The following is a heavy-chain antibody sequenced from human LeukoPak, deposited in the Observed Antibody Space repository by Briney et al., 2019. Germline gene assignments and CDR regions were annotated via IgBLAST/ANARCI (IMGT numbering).Heavy chain of an antibody. CDR2: TYYRSKWYN. Sequence: LSQTLSLTYAISGDSVSSNSAAWNWIRQSPSRGLEWLGRTYYRSKWYNDYAVSVKSRITINPDTSKNQFSLQLNSVTPEDTAVYYCARDHNWNYVADYYYYMDVWGKGTTVTVFS. D-gene: IGHD1-7*01. V-gene: IGHV6-1*01. J-gene: IGHJ6*03. CDR3: ARDHNWNYVADYYYYMDV. CDR1: GDSVSSNSAA.